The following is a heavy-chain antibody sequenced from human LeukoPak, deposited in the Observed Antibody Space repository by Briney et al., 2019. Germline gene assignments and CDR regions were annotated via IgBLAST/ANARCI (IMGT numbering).Heavy chain of an antibody. CDR1: GGSFSGYY. J-gene: IGHJ4*02. V-gene: IGHV4-34*01. CDR3: AREGTYYYDSSGYYFDY. D-gene: IGHD3-22*01. Sequence: PSETLSLTCAVYGGSFSGYYWSWIRQPPGKGLEWIGENNHSGSTNYNPSLKSRVTISVDTSKNQFSLKLSSVTAADTAVYYCAREGTYYYDSSGYYFDYWGQGTLVTVSS. CDR2: NNHSGST.